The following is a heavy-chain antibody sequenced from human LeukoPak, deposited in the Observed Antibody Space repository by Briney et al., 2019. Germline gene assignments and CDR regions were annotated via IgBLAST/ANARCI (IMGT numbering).Heavy chain of an antibody. V-gene: IGHV3-53*01. CDR3: ARDLTAGTTFGGNPD. D-gene: IGHD3-10*02. Sequence: GGSLRLSCAASGVTVSSNYMSWVRQAPGKGLEWVSVIYSGGSTYYADSVKGRFTISRDNSKNTLYLQMNSLRAEDTAVYYCARDLTAGTTFGGNPDWGQGTLVTVSS. CDR1: GVTVSSNY. J-gene: IGHJ4*02. CDR2: IYSGGST.